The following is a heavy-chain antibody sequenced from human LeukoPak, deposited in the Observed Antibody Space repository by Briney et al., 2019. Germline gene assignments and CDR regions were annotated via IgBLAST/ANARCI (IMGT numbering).Heavy chain of an antibody. D-gene: IGHD3-9*01. CDR2: IYPGDSDT. CDR3: ARRISNYDILTGYYSIESYAFDI. CDR1: GYSFTSYW. J-gene: IGHJ3*02. Sequence: GESLKISCKGSGYSFTSYWIGWVRPMPGKGLEWMGIIYPGDSDTRYSPSFQGQVTISADKSISTAYLQWSSLKASDTAMYYCARRISNYDILTGYYSIESYAFDIWGQGTMVTVSS. V-gene: IGHV5-51*01.